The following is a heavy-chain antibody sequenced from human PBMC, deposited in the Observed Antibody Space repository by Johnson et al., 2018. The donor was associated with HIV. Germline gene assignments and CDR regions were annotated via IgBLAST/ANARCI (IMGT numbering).Heavy chain of an antibody. CDR1: GFTFSSYG. CDR3: ARAHLIFPKNAFDI. D-gene: IGHD3-3*02. CDR2: ISYDGSNK. Sequence: QVQLVESGGGVVQPGRSLRLSCAASGFTFSSYGMHWVRQAPGKGLEWVAVISYDGSNKKYADSVKGRFTISKDNSRNTLFLHMNSLRADDTAVYYCARAHLIFPKNAFDIWGQGTMVTVSS. V-gene: IGHV3-30*03. J-gene: IGHJ3*02.